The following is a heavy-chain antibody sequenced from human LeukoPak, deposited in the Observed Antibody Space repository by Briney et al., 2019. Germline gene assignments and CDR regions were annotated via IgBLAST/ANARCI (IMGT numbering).Heavy chain of an antibody. Sequence: GGSLRLSCAASGFTFSSYGVHWVRQAPGKGPEWVAFIRYGGSNEYYADSVKGRFTISRDNSKNTLYLQMNSLRAEDTAVYYCAKDTAYCSKTSCYILHFYYWGQGTLVTVSS. CDR2: IRYGGSNE. J-gene: IGHJ4*02. V-gene: IGHV3-30*02. CDR1: GFTFSSYG. D-gene: IGHD2-2*02. CDR3: AKDTAYCSKTSCYILHFYY.